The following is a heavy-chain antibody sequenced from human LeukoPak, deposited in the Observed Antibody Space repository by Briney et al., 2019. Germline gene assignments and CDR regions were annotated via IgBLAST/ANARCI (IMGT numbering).Heavy chain of an antibody. CDR3: ASWYSGSSDAFDI. CDR1: GGSISSYY. J-gene: IGHJ3*02. D-gene: IGHD1-26*01. V-gene: IGHV4-4*07. Sequence: SETLSLTCTVSGGSISSYYWSWIRQPAGKGLEWIGRTYTSGSTNYNPSLKSRVTMSVDTSKNQFSLKLSSVTAADTAVYYCASWYSGSSDAFDIWGQGTMVTVSS. CDR2: TYTSGST.